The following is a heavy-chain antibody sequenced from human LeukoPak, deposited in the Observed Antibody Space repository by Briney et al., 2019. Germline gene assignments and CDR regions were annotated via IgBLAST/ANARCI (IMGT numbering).Heavy chain of an antibody. CDR1: GYTFSGYY. V-gene: IGHV1-18*04. CDR2: INAYNGNT. D-gene: IGHD4-17*01. J-gene: IGHJ4*02. CDR3: AREDGASDY. Sequence: ASVKVSCKASGYTFSGYYLHWVRQAPGQGLEWMGWINAYNGNTNYAQKFQGRVTMTTDTSTSTAYMELRSLRSDDTAVYYCAREDGASDYWGQGTLVTVSS.